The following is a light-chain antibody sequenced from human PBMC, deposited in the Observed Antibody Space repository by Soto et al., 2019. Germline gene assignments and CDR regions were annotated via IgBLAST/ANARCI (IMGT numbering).Light chain of an antibody. CDR3: SSYVGSSNV. V-gene: IGLV2-8*01. CDR1: SSDLDCNNY. J-gene: IGLJ1*01. CDR2: EVN. Sequence: QSVLTQPPSASGSPGQSVAISCTGTSSDLDCNNYVSWYQQHPGKAPKLIIYEVNKRPSGIPDRFSDSKSGNTAYLAVSGRQAEDESDYYCSSYVGSSNVFGTGTKVTVL.